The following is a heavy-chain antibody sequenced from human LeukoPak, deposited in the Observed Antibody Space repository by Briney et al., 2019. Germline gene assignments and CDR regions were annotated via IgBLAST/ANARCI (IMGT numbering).Heavy chain of an antibody. J-gene: IGHJ3*02. V-gene: IGHV4-59*01. D-gene: IGHD3-3*01. CDR3: ARGGPSRITIFGVDNPYSDI. CDR1: GGSISNYH. CDR2: MYDSGST. Sequence: PSETLSLTCTVFGGSISNYHWSWVRQPPGKGLEWIGDMYDSGSTKYNPSLKSRGTMSVDTSKTQFSLRLSSVTAADTAIYYCARGGPSRITIFGVDNPYSDIWGQGTMVTVSS.